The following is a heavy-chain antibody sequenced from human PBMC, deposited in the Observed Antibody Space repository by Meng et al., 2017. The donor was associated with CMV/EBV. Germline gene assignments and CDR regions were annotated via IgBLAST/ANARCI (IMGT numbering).Heavy chain of an antibody. CDR3: ARDRVFGWSGWVRGVNNYGMDV. CDR2: IKGDGSHT. CDR1: GFTFSAYW. Sequence: GGSLRLSCTASGFTFSAYWMHWVRQTPGKGLLWVSRIKGDGSHTIYGDSVKGRFTISRDNAKNTLYLQMNTLRVEDTAVYYCARDRVFGWSGWVRGVNNYGMDVWGQGTTVTVSS. J-gene: IGHJ6*02. D-gene: IGHD3-10*01. V-gene: IGHV3-74*01.